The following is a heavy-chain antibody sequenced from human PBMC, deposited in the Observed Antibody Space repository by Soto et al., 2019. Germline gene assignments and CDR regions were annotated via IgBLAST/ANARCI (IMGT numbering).Heavy chain of an antibody. CDR1: GDSVTSSSCY. D-gene: IGHD2-15*01. CDR2: IYYSGST. Sequence: PSATLSLTCTLSGDSVTSSSCYWDWIRQPPGKGQEWIGSIYYSGSTYYNPSLKSRVTISVDTSKNQFSLKLSSVTAADTAVYYCARDRPVVAATRLMNYYYYYGMDVWGQGTTVT. J-gene: IGHJ6*02. CDR3: ARDRPVVAATRLMNYYYYYGMDV. V-gene: IGHV4-39*02.